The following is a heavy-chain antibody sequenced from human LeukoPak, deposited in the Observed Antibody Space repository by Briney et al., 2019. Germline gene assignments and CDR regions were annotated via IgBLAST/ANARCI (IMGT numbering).Heavy chain of an antibody. V-gene: IGHV4-39*07. CDR2: VSHTGST. CDR3: AKGGVSSYNPFDH. J-gene: IGHJ4*02. Sequence: SETLSLTCTVSGGSITSGNYYCGWIRQPPGKGLEWVGSVSHTGSTYYNPSLKSRVTISVDTSKNPLSLKLSSVTAADTAVYYCAKGGVSSYNPFDHWGQGTLVTVSS. CDR1: GGSITSGNYY. D-gene: IGHD1-26*01.